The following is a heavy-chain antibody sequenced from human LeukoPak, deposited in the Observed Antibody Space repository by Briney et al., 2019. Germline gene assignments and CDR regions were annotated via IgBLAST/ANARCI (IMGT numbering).Heavy chain of an antibody. CDR2: ISGSGGRT. D-gene: IGHD4-17*01. CDR1: GFTFSSYA. CDR3: ATPPTVTRNY. Sequence: GGSLRLSCAASGFTFSSYAMSWVRQAPGKGLEWVSSISGSGGRTHYADSVRGRFTISRDNSKNTLYLQMDSLRAEDTAVYYCATPPTVTRNYWGQGTLVTVSS. J-gene: IGHJ4*02. V-gene: IGHV3-23*01.